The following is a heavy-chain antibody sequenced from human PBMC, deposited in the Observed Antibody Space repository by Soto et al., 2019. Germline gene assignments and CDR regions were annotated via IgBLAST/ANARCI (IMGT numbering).Heavy chain of an antibody. Sequence: GASEKVSCKASGYTFTSYDINWVRQATGQGLEWMGWMNPNSGNTGYAQKFQGRVTMTRNTSISTAYMELSSLRSEDTAVYYCARGLAVYDILTGYTYYYYGMDVWGQGTTVTVSS. CDR1: GYTFTSYD. CDR3: ARGLAVYDILTGYTYYYYGMDV. J-gene: IGHJ6*02. CDR2: MNPNSGNT. V-gene: IGHV1-8*01. D-gene: IGHD3-9*01.